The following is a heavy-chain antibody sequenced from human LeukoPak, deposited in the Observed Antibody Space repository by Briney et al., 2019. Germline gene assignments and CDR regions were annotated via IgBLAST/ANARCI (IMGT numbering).Heavy chain of an antibody. CDR2: ISGGGGST. V-gene: IGHV3-23*01. D-gene: IGHD2-21*02. J-gene: IGHJ6*02. CDR3: ARPLAYCGGDCYYEYGMDV. CDR1: GFTFSSDA. Sequence: GGSLRLSCAASGFTFSSDAMSWVRQVPGKGLEWVSAISGGGGSTYYADSVKGRFTISRDNAKNSLYLQMNSLRAEDTAVYYCARPLAYCGGDCYYEYGMDVWGQGTTVTVSS.